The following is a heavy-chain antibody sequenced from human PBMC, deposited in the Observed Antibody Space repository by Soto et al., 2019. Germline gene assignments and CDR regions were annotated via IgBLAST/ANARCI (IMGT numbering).Heavy chain of an antibody. CDR2: IIPIFGTA. D-gene: IGHD3-10*01. Sequence: SVKVSCKASGGTFSSYAISWVRQAPGQGLEWMGGIIPIFGTANYAQKFQGRVTITADESTSTAYMELSSLRSEDTAVYHCAREVYYGSGSHTGEVDYWGQGTLVTVSS. CDR1: GGTFSSYA. J-gene: IGHJ4*02. V-gene: IGHV1-69*13. CDR3: AREVYYGSGSHTGEVDY.